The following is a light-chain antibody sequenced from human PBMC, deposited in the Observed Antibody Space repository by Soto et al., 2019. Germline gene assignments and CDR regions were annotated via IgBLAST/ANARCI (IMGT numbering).Light chain of an antibody. CDR2: GAS. J-gene: IGKJ1*01. V-gene: IGKV3-20*01. CDR3: QQYGSSPRT. CDR1: QSVSNY. Sequence: EIVLTQSPATLSLSPGERATLSCRASQSVSNYLGWYQQKPGQAPRLLIYGASSRATGIPDRFSGSGSGTDFTLTISRLEPEDFAVYYCQQYGSSPRTFGQGTKVDIK.